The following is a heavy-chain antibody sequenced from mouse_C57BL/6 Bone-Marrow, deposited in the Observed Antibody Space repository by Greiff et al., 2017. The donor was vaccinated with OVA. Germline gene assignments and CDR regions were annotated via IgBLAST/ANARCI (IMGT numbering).Heavy chain of an antibody. CDR3: ARGNTGGSWFAY. CDR2: INPNNGGT. D-gene: IGHD5-2*01. V-gene: IGHV1-26*01. J-gene: IGHJ3*01. Sequence: EVQLQQSGPELVKPGASVKISCKASGYTFTDYYMNWVKQSHGKSLEWIGDINPNNGGTSYNQKFKGKATLTVDKSSSTAYMELRSLTSEDSAVYYCARGNTGGSWFAYWGQGTLVTVSA. CDR1: GYTFTDYY.